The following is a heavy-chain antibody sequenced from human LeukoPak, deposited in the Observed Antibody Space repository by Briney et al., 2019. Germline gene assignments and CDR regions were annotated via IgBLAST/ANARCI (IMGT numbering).Heavy chain of an antibody. CDR1: GYTFTGYY. CDR3: ARVSGWYEAWDYFDY. Sequence: GASVKVPCKASGYTFTGYYMHWVRQAPGQGLEWMGWINPNSGGTNYAQKFQGWVTMTRDTSISTAYMELSRLRSDDTAVYYCARVSGWYEAWDYFDYWGQGTLVTVSS. CDR2: INPNSGGT. D-gene: IGHD6-19*01. V-gene: IGHV1-2*04. J-gene: IGHJ4*02.